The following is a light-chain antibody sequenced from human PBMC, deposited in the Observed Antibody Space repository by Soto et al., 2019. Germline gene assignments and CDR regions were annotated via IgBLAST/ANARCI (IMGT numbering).Light chain of an antibody. V-gene: IGKV1-5*01. CDR1: QSISSW. Sequence: DIQMTQSPSTLSASVGDTVTITCRASQSISSWLAWYQQKPGKAPKPLIYDASSLESGVPSRFSGSGSGTEFTLTISSLQPDDFATYYCQHYDTYSPKTFGQGTKVEI. J-gene: IGKJ1*01. CDR2: DAS. CDR3: QHYDTYSPKT.